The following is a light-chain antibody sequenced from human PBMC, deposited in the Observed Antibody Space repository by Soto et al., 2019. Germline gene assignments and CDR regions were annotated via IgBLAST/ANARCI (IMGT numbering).Light chain of an antibody. CDR3: QQSDSTLIT. V-gene: IGKV1-39*01. CDR1: QSISSY. Sequence: IHMTHSPSALSAWVVDSVTITCLASQSISSYLNWYQQKPGKAPKLLIYAASSLQSGVPSRFSGSGSGTDFTLTISSLQPEDFATYYCQQSDSTLITFGQGTRLEIK. J-gene: IGKJ5*01. CDR2: AAS.